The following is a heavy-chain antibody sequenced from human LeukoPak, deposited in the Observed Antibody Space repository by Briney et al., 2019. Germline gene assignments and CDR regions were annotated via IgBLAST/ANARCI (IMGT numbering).Heavy chain of an antibody. D-gene: IGHD3-10*01. CDR3: ARDQYHGSGTYAWFDP. J-gene: IGHJ5*02. V-gene: IGHV4-59*01. Sequence: PSETLSLTCTVSGASISNYYWSWIRQPPGKKLEWIAYISFSGSNNYNPSFKPRVTTSLDTSKNQFSLKLSSVTAADTAVYYCARDQYHGSGTYAWFDPWGQGTLVPLSS. CDR1: GASISNYY. CDR2: ISFSGSN.